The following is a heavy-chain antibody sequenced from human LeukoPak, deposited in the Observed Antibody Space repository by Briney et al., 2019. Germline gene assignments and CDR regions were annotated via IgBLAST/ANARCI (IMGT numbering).Heavy chain of an antibody. D-gene: IGHD6-6*01. Sequence: GGSLRLSCAASGFTFSSYSMNWVRQAPGKGLEWVSSISSSSSYIYYADSVKGRFTISRDNAKNSLYLQMNSLRAEDTAVYYCAREREQLARFGYWGQGTLVTVSS. CDR1: GFTFSSYS. CDR3: AREREQLARFGY. J-gene: IGHJ4*02. CDR2: ISSSSSYI. V-gene: IGHV3-21*01.